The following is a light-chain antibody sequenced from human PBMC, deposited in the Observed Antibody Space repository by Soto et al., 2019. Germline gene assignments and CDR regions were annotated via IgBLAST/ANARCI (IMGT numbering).Light chain of an antibody. CDR2: DVS. CDR3: CSYAGSYTFEV. Sequence: QSVLTQPRSVSGSPGQSVTISCTGTSSDVGGYNYVSWYQQHPGKAPKLMIYDVSKRPSGVPDRFSGSKSGNTASPTISGLQAEDEADYYCCSYAGSYTFEVFGGGTKLTVL. J-gene: IGLJ3*02. CDR1: SSDVGGYNY. V-gene: IGLV2-11*01.